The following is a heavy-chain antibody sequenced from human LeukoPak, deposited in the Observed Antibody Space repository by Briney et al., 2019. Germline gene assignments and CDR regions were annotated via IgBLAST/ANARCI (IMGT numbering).Heavy chain of an antibody. D-gene: IGHD3-10*01. V-gene: IGHV3-9*02. Sequence: GRCLRPSCAASGFTSAVYAMRWVRPAPGKCLGWVSGIRWNSGRIGYADSVKGRLTISRDNAKNALYLQMNGLRAEDTALYYCAKDVGYGAGGYWTPFDFWGQGTLVTVFS. CDR2: IRWNSGRI. J-gene: IGHJ4*02. CDR3: AKDVGYGAGGYWTPFDF. CDR1: GFTSAVYA.